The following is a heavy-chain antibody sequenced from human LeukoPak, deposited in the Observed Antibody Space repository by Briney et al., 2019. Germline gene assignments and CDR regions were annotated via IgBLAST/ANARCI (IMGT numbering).Heavy chain of an antibody. CDR2: IYPGDSDA. V-gene: IGHV5-51*01. D-gene: IGHD2-21*02. CDR1: GYSFTTYW. CDR3: ARQGRIVVVTTTHDAFDI. Sequence: KPGESLKISCTGFGYSFTTYWIGWVRQMPGKGLEWMGIIYPGDSDARYSPSFQGQVTISVDKSISTAYLQWSSLKASDTAMYYCARQGRIVVVTTTHDAFDIWGQGIMVTVSS. J-gene: IGHJ3*02.